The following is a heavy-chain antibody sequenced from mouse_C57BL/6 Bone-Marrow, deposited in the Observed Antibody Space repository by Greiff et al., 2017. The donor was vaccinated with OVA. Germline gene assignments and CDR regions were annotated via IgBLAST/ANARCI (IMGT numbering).Heavy chain of an antibody. CDR3: ASPLYDGYSSFAY. V-gene: IGHV5-4*03. D-gene: IGHD2-3*01. J-gene: IGHJ3*01. Sequence: EVKLVESGGGLVKPGGSLKLSCAASGFTFSSYAMSWVRQTPEKRLEWVATISDGGSYTYYPDNVKGRFTISRDNAKNNLYLQMSHLTSEDTAMYYCASPLYDGYSSFAYWGQGTLATVSA. CDR1: GFTFSSYA. CDR2: ISDGGSYT.